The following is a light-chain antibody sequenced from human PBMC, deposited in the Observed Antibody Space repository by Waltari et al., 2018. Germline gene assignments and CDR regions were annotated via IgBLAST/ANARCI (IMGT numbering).Light chain of an antibody. CDR2: KND. J-gene: IGLJ1*01. CDR1: SSDIGPNF. V-gene: IGLV1-47*01. Sequence: QSVLTQPPSASGTPGQRVTFSCSGSSSDIGPNFVSWYPHLPGTPPRLVLYKNDQRPSGVSDRFSGSKSGTPASLAISGLRSDDEADYYCGAWDDSLSRYVFGSGTKVTVL. CDR3: GAWDDSLSRYV.